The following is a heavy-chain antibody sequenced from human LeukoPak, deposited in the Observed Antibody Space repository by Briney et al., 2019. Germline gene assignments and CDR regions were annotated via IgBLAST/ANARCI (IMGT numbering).Heavy chain of an antibody. J-gene: IGHJ6*02. V-gene: IGHV4-4*02. CDR1: GGSISSSNW. CDR3: ARDYRVAYYYYGMDV. CDR2: IYHSGST. Sequence: SETLSLTCAVSGGSISSSNWWSWVRQPPGKGLEWIGEIYHSGSTNYNPSLKSRVTISVDKSKNQFSLKLSSVTAADTAVYYCARDYRVAYYYYGMDVWGQGTTVTVSS.